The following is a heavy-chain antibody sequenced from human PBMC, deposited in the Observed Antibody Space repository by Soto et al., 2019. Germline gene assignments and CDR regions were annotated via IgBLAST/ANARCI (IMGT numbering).Heavy chain of an antibody. CDR2: ISGYNGNT. Sequence: QVQLVQSRGEVKKPGASVKVSCKTSGYSFTTYGISWVRQAPGQGLEWMGWISGYNGNTNYAQKLQGRVTMTTDTSTSTAYMELXSLRSDDTAVYYCAREGPAPYYYYGMDVWGQGSTVTVSS. CDR3: AREGPAPYYYYGMDV. V-gene: IGHV1-18*01. J-gene: IGHJ6*02. CDR1: GYSFTTYG.